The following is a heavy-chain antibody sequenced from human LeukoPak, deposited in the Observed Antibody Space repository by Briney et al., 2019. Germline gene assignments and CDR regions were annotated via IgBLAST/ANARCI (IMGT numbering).Heavy chain of an antibody. CDR2: IYPGDSDT. D-gene: IGHD3-22*01. Sequence: GESLKISCKGSGYSFASYYIGWVSQMPGRGRQGMGVIYPGDSDTRYSPSFQGEVTISADKSISTAYLQWRSLKASDTAMYYCARTFFHDSSGYDRYFDVWGRGTLVTVSS. J-gene: IGHJ2*01. CDR3: ARTFFHDSSGYDRYFDV. CDR1: GYSFASYY. V-gene: IGHV5-51*01.